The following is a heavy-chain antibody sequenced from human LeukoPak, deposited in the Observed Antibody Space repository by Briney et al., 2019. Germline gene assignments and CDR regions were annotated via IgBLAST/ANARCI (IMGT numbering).Heavy chain of an antibody. V-gene: IGHV4-59*08. CDR1: GGSFSNYY. D-gene: IGHD6-6*01. Sequence: SETLSLTCTVSGGSFSNYYWSWIRQPPGKGLEWIGYIYSNGNTNCNPSLMSRVTMSVDTSKNQLSLRIRSVTAADRAIYYCARQRALYSSSDFWGQGTLVTVSS. CDR3: ARQRALYSSSDF. CDR2: IYSNGNT. J-gene: IGHJ4*02.